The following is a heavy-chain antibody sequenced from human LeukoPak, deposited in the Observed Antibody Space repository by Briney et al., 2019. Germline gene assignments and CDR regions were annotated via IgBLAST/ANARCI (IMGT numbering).Heavy chain of an antibody. D-gene: IGHD3-10*02. CDR3: AELGITMIGGV. CDR2: ISSSGSTI. Sequence: GGTLRLSCAASGFAFSNYGMNWVRQAPGKGLEWVSYISSSGSTIYYADSVKGRFTISRDNAKNSLYLQMNSLRAEDTAVYYCAELGITMIGGVWGKGTTVTISS. V-gene: IGHV3-48*04. J-gene: IGHJ6*04. CDR1: GFAFSNYG.